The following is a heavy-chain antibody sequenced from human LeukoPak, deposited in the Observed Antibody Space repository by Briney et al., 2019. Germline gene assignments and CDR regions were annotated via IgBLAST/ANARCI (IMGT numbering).Heavy chain of an antibody. D-gene: IGHD3-9*01. J-gene: IGHJ5*02. CDR3: ARTTPTDYDILTGYYKEYNWFDP. Sequence: SGTLSLTCAVSGGSIGSSNWWSWVRQPPGKGLEWIGEIYHSGSTNYNPSLKSRVTISVDKSKNQFSLKLSSVTAADTAVYYCARTTPTDYDILTGYYKEYNWFDPWGQGTLVTVSS. CDR1: GGSIGSSNW. CDR2: IYHSGST. V-gene: IGHV4-4*02.